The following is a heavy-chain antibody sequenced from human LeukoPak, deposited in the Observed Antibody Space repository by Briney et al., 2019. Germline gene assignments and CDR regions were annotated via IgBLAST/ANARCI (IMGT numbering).Heavy chain of an antibody. CDR3: ARDGCFGGSCYPGMDV. D-gene: IGHD2-15*01. CDR1: GFTVSSNY. Sequence: QPGGSLRLSCAASGFTVSSNYMSWVRQAPGKGLEWVSVIYSGGSTCYADSVKGRFTISRDNSKNTLYLQMNSLRAEDTAVYYCARDGCFGGSCYPGMDVWGQGTTVPVSS. CDR2: IYSGGST. J-gene: IGHJ6*02. V-gene: IGHV3-53*01.